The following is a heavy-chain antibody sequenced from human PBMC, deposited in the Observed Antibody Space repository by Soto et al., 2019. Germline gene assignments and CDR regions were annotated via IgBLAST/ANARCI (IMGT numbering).Heavy chain of an antibody. CDR2: IDWDDDK. Sequence: LVNPTQTLTLTCTFSGFSLSTSGMCVSWICQPPGKALEWLALIDWDDDKYYSTSLKTRLTISKDTSKNQVVLTMTNMDPVDTATYYCARTQYYYDSSGYYLTPPFDYWGQGTLVTVSS. D-gene: IGHD3-22*01. V-gene: IGHV2-70*01. CDR1: GFSLSTSGMC. CDR3: ARTQYYYDSSGYYLTPPFDY. J-gene: IGHJ4*02.